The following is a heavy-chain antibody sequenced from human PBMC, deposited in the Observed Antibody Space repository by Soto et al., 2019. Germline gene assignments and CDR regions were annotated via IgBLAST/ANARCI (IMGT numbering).Heavy chain of an antibody. CDR1: GFTFSNYG. D-gene: IGHD2-21*01. J-gene: IGHJ4*02. V-gene: IGHV3-33*01. Sequence: QVQLVESGGGVVQPGRSLRLSCAASGFTFSNYGMPWVRQAPGKGLEWVAVIWYDESNKYYGDSVKGRFTISRDNSKNTLYLQMNSLRAEDMVVYYCAIGYCGNEICRPDYLGQGTLVTVSS. CDR3: AIGYCGNEICRPDY. CDR2: IWYDESNK.